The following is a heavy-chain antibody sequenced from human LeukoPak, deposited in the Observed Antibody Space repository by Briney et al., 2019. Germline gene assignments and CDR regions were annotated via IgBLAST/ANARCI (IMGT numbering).Heavy chain of an antibody. V-gene: IGHV4-39*01. D-gene: IGHD3-22*01. CDR2: LYYSGST. CDR1: GGSISSSSYY. CDR3: ANYDSSGYYYPNAFDI. J-gene: IGHJ3*02. Sequence: SETLSLTCTVSGGSISSSSYYWGWIRQPPGTGLEWIGSLYYSGSTYYNPSLKSRVTISVDTSKNQFSLKLSSVTAADTAVYYCANYDSSGYYYPNAFDIWGQGTMVTVSS.